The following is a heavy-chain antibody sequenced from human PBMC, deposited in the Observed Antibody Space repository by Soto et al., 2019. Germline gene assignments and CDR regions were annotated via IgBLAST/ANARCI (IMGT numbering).Heavy chain of an antibody. CDR1: GFTFSSYS. D-gene: IGHD3-10*01. Sequence: GGSQRLSWAASGFTFSSYSMNWVRQAPGKGLEWVSYISSTSSTIYYADSVKGRFTISRDNSKNTLYLQMNSLRAEDTAVFFCSRGQPGVYRSFCYFDYWGQGTLVTVSS. CDR2: ISSTSSTI. V-gene: IGHV3-48*01. CDR3: SRGQPGVYRSFCYFDY. J-gene: IGHJ4*02.